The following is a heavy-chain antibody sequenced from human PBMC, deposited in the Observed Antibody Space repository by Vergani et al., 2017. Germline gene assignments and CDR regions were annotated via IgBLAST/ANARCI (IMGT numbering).Heavy chain of an antibody. V-gene: IGHV4-39*01. Sequence: QLLLQESGPGLVKPSETLSLTCTVSGGSVSTGGYYWAWIRQSPGKGLEWIASIYFSGNTFHNPSLKSRVSISIDTSKNQFSLKLTSVTAADTSIFFCARSHLVGYIDSWGQGTQVTVSS. D-gene: IGHD5-24*01. CDR3: ARSHLVGYIDS. CDR2: IYFSGNT. CDR1: GGSVSTGGYY. J-gene: IGHJ5*01.